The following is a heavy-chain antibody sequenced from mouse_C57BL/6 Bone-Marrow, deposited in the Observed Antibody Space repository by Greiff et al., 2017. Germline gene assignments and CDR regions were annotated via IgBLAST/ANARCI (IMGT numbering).Heavy chain of an antibody. Sequence: EVKLMESGGGLVKPGGSLKLSCAASGFTFSSYTMSWVRQTPEKRLEWVATISGGGGNTYYPDSVKGRFTISRDNAKTTLYLQRSSLRSEETALYYCASLDYCGSSYPPWCAYWGQGTRVTVSA. CDR3: ASLDYCGSSYPPWCAY. D-gene: IGHD1-1*01. V-gene: IGHV5-9*01. J-gene: IGHJ3*01. CDR1: GFTFSSYT. CDR2: ISGGGGNT.